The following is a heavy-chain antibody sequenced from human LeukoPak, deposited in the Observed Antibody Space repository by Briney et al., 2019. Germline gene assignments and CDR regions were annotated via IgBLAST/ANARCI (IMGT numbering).Heavy chain of an antibody. Sequence: GGSLRLSCAVSGFTFSDQYMSWIRQAPGKGLEYLSYISGSGSDISYADSVKGRFTISRDNSKNTLYVQVNSLGTEDTAAYYCAKGSYYDSSGSFYFDYWGQGTLVTVSS. CDR1: GFTFSDQY. D-gene: IGHD3-22*01. CDR2: ISGSGSDI. J-gene: IGHJ4*02. CDR3: AKGSYYDSSGSFYFDY. V-gene: IGHV3-11*01.